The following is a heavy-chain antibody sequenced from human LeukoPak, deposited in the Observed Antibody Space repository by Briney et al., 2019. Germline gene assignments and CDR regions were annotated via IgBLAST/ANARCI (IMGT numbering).Heavy chain of an antibody. V-gene: IGHV3-72*01. CDR3: VRVGSVAGSDYLDY. CDR1: GFTFSDHF. D-gene: IGHD6-19*01. J-gene: IGHJ4*02. Sequence: GGSLRLSCVVSGFTFSDHFLDWVRQAPGKGLEWVGRSRNKAKSYTTEYAASVKGRFTISRDDSKNSLYLQMNSLKTEDTAVYYCVRVGSVAGSDYLDYWGQGTLVTVSS. CDR2: SRNKAKSYTT.